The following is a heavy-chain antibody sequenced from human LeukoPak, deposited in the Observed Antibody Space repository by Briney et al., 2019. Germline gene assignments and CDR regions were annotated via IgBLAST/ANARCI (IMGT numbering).Heavy chain of an antibody. CDR2: IYHSGST. V-gene: IGHV4-4*02. CDR3: AKDHISYGFYYYYYMDV. D-gene: IGHD5-18*01. Sequence: GSLRLPCAASGFTFSTYAMSWVRQPPGKGLEWIGEIYHSGSTNYNPSLKSRVTISVDKSKNQFSLKLSSVTAADTAVYYCAKDHISYGFYYYYYMDVWGKGTTVTVSS. J-gene: IGHJ6*03. CDR1: GFTFSTYAM.